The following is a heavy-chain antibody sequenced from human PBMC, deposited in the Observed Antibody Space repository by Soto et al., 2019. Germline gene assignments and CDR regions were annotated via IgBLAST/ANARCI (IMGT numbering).Heavy chain of an antibody. D-gene: IGHD6-13*01. CDR2: IYYSGST. CDR3: AKQVTPGTALYDY. CDR1: GGSISSSSYY. V-gene: IGHV4-39*01. Sequence: PSETLSLTCTVSGGSISSSSYYWGWIRQPPGKGLEWIGSIYYSGSTYYNPSLKSRVTISVDTSKNQFSLKLSSVTAEDTAVYYCAKQVTPGTALYDYWGQGSLVTVSS. J-gene: IGHJ4*02.